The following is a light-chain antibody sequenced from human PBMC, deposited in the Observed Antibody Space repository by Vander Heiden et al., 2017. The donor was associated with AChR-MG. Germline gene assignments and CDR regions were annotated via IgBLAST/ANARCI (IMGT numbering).Light chain of an antibody. J-gene: IGLJ2*01. CDR1: SSDVGSYNL. CDR2: EVS. Sequence: QSALTQPASVPGSPGQSMTIDWTGTSSDVGSYNLVSWYQQHPGKAPKLMSYEVSKRPSGGSNRFSGSKSGNTASLTISGLQAEDEADYYCCSYAGSSTWVFGGGTKLTVL. CDR3: CSYAGSSTWV. V-gene: IGLV2-23*02.